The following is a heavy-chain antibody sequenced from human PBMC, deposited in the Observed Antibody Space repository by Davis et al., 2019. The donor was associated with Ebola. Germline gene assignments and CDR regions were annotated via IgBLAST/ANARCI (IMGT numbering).Heavy chain of an antibody. V-gene: IGHV4-39*02. CDR1: GDSINNDNYY. CDR3: ARFTTATSIH. J-gene: IGHJ4*02. D-gene: IGHD1-14*01. CDR2: IYHSGYS. Sequence: SETLSLTCTVAGDSINNDNYYWGWMRQPPGKGLEWIETIYHSGYSYYNPSLKSRVTISIDASKNHFSLRLTSVTAADTAVYYCARFTTATSIHWGQGTLVTVSS.